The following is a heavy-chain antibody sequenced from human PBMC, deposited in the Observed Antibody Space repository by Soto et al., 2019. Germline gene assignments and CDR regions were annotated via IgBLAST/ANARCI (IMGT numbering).Heavy chain of an antibody. CDR1: GGSISSYY. V-gene: IGHV4-59*01. J-gene: IGHJ6*02. D-gene: IGHD3-22*01. CDR2: IYYSGST. CDR3: ARLYDSSGYYYRASVDV. Sequence: SETLSLTCTVSGGSISSYYWRWIRQPPGKGLEWIGYIYYSGSTNYNPSLKSRVTISVDTSKNQFSLKLSSVTAADTAVYYCARLYDSSGYYYRASVDVWGQGTTVTGSS.